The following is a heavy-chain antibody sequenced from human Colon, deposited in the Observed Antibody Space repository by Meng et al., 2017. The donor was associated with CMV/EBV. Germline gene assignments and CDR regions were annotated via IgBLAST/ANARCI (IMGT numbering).Heavy chain of an antibody. CDR2: HIHIGSN. CDR1: GGSSSSTAYY. Sequence: AGGSSSSTAYYWGWNRQRPGKGREWIGNHIHIGSNYYNPTRKSRATVSLATSKIQLSLELNSVTAADTDVYDCVKGLRRDGYNDGKWGQGILVTVSS. CDR3: VKGLRRDGYNDGK. V-gene: IGHV4-39*07. J-gene: IGHJ4*02. D-gene: IGHD5-24*01.